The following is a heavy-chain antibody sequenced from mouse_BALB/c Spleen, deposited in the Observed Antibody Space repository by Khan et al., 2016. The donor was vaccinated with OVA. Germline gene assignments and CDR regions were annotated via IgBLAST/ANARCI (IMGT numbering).Heavy chain of an antibody. J-gene: IGHJ4*01. CDR3: AREYGISHYAMGY. D-gene: IGHD2-10*02. Sequence: QVQLKQSGPGLVAPSQSLSITCTVSGFSLTSYGVHWVHQPPGEGLEWLGVIWAGGSKNYNSAPMSRLSISKDNSKSQVFLKIYSLQTDDTAMYYCAREYGISHYAMGYWGQGTSVTVSS. CDR2: IWAGGSK. CDR1: GFSLTSYG. V-gene: IGHV2-9*02.